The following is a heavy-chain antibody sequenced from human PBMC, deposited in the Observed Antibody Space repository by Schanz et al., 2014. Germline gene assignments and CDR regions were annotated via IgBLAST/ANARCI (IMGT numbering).Heavy chain of an antibody. J-gene: IGHJ6*03. CDR1: GGSISSGGSS. D-gene: IGHD2-2*01. Sequence: QLQLQESGSGLVKPSQTLSLTCGVSGGSISSGGSSWNWIRQPPGKGLEWIGYIYYSGDTNYNPSRKSRVTISVDTSKNQFSLNLISVTAADTAVYYCARQGIGYQHGRYYYYMDVWGRGTTVTVSS. CDR2: IYYSGDT. V-gene: IGHV4-61*08. CDR3: ARQGIGYQHGRYYYYMDV.